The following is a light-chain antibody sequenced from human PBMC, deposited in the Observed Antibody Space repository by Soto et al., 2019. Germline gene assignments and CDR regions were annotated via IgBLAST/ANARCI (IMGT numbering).Light chain of an antibody. CDR2: GAS. Sequence: DIQMTQSPSSVSASVGDGVTITCRASQDISRWLAWYQQKPGRAPKLLVYGASSLQGGVAPRFSGSGSRTDFTLTIDNLQPEDFAIYYCQQANSFPLTFGGGTKVEI. J-gene: IGKJ4*01. CDR1: QDISRW. CDR3: QQANSFPLT. V-gene: IGKV1-12*01.